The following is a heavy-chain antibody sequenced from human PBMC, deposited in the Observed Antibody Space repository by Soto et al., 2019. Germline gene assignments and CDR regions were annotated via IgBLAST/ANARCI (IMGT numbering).Heavy chain of an antibody. J-gene: IGHJ4*02. Sequence: PGGSLRLSCAASGFTFSSYWMSWVRQAPGKGLEWVANIKQDGSEKYYVDSVKGRFTISRDNAKNSLYLQMNSLRAEDTAVYYCARDPARLLEWLPYYFDYWGQGT. CDR2: IKQDGSEK. V-gene: IGHV3-7*05. CDR1: GFTFSSYW. D-gene: IGHD3-3*01. CDR3: ARDPARLLEWLPYYFDY.